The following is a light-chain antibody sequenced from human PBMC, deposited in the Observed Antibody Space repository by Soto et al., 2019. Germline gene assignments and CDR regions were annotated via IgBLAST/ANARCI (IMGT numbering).Light chain of an antibody. V-gene: IGKV3-20*01. Sequence: EIVLTQSPGTLSLSTGERATLSCRASQTVSSSYLAWYQQKPGQAPRLLIYGASSRATGIPDRFSGGGSGTDFTLTISRLEPEDFAVYYCHQYGSSPRTFGQGTKVDIK. CDR2: GAS. CDR1: QTVSSSY. J-gene: IGKJ1*01. CDR3: HQYGSSPRT.